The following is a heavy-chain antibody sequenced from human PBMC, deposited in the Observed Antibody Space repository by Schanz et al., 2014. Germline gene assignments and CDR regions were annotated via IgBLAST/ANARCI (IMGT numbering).Heavy chain of an antibody. V-gene: IGHV1-46*03. CDR3: GRGYSRSYVDF. D-gene: IGHD5-12*01. CDR2: INPSGGGA. Sequence: QVQLVQSGAEGKKPGASVKVSCKASGYTLSAYSLHWVRQAPGQGLEWMGIINPSGGGASYALRCHDRVTMTSDTSTNTDYMNLSSLGSDDSAVDCCGRGYSRSYVDFWGQGTLINVSS. CDR1: GYTLSAYS. J-gene: IGHJ4*02.